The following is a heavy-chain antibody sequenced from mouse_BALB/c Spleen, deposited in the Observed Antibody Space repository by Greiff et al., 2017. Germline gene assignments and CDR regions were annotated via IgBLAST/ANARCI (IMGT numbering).Heavy chain of an antibody. J-gene: IGHJ2*01. CDR3: ARGYDYFDY. Sequence: EVKLMESGGGLVKPGGSLKLSCAASGFTFSSYAMSWVRQTPETRLEWVASISSCGSTYYPDSVKGRFTLSRDNARNILYLQMSRLRAEDTAMYSCARGYDYFDYWGQGTTLTVSS. V-gene: IGHV5-6-5*01. CDR2: ISSCGST. CDR1: GFTFSSYA.